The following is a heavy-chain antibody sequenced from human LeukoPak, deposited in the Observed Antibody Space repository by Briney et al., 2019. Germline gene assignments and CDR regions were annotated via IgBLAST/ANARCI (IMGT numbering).Heavy chain of an antibody. V-gene: IGHV1-2*02. CDR3: ARESPYSSGWPYFDY. CDR1: GYTFTGYY. D-gene: IGHD6-19*01. CDR2: INPNSGST. J-gene: IGHJ4*02. Sequence: ASVKVSCKASGYTFTGYYMHWVRQAPGQGRDWMGWINPNSGSTNYAQKFQGRVTMTRDTPISTAYMELSRLRSDDTAVYYCARESPYSSGWPYFDYWGQGTLVTVSS.